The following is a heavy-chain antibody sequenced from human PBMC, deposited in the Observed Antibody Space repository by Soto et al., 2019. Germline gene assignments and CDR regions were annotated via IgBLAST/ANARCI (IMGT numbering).Heavy chain of an antibody. V-gene: IGHV3-23*01. D-gene: IGHD2-15*01. CDR1: GFTFRRYA. Sequence: GSLRLSCGGSGFTFRRYAMSWVRQGPGKGLEWVSAISGSGGSTYYADSVKGRFTISRDNSKNTLYLQMNSLRAEDTAVYYCAKDLGYCSGGSCYFDYWGQGTLVTVSS. J-gene: IGHJ4*02. CDR2: ISGSGGST. CDR3: AKDLGYCSGGSCYFDY.